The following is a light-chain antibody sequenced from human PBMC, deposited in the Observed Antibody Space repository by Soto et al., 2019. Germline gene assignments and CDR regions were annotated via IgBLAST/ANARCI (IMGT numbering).Light chain of an antibody. CDR2: GAS. V-gene: IGKV3-20*01. Sequence: EMVLTQSPGTLSLSQGERATLSCRASQSVSSSYLAWYQQKPGQAPRLLIYGASSRATGIPDRFSGSGSGTDFTLTISRLEPEDFAVYYCQQYGSSPPPFGGGTKVNIK. CDR3: QQYGSSPPP. J-gene: IGKJ4*01. CDR1: QSVSSSY.